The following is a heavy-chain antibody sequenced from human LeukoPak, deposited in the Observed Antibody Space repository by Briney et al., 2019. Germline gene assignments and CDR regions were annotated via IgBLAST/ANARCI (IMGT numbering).Heavy chain of an antibody. D-gene: IGHD3-10*01. V-gene: IGHV4-39*01. CDR1: GGSISSSSYY. CDR3: ARLPSVIN. CDR2: IYYSGST. Sequence: SETLSLTCTVSGGSISSSSYYWGWIRQPPGKGLEWIGSIYYSGSTYYNPSLKSRVTISVDTSKNQFSLKLSSVTAADTAVYYCARLPSVINWGQGTLVTVSS. J-gene: IGHJ4*02.